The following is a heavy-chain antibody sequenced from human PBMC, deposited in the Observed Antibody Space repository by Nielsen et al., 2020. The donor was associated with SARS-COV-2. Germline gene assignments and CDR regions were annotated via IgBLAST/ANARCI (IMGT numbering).Heavy chain of an antibody. D-gene: IGHD3-22*01. CDR3: AKDQDYYDLSAPGDV. J-gene: IGHJ6*02. Sequence: GESLKISYAASGFTFSSYGMHWVRQAPGKGLEWVAVISYDGSNKYYADSVKGRFTISRDNSKNTLYLQMNSLRAEDTAVYYCAKDQDYYDLSAPGDVWGQGTTVTVSS. CDR2: ISYDGSNK. CDR1: GFTFSSYG. V-gene: IGHV3-30*18.